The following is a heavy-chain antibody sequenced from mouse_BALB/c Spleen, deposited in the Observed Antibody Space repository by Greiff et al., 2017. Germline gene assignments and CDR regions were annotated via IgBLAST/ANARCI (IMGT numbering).Heavy chain of an antibody. V-gene: IGHV7-3*02. CDR3: ARTTVVARGYFDV. CDR1: GFTFTDYY. CDR2: IRNKANGYTT. Sequence: EVQVVESGGGLVQPGGSLRLSCATSGFTFTDYYMSWVRQPPGKALEWLGFIRNKANGYTTEYSASVKGRFTISRDNSQSILYLQMNTLRAEDSATYYCARTTVVARGYFDVWGAGTTVTVSS. J-gene: IGHJ1*01. D-gene: IGHD1-1*01.